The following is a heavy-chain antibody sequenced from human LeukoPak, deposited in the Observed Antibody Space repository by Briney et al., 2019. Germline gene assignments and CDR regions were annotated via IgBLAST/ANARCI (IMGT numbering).Heavy chain of an antibody. D-gene: IGHD4-23*01. Sequence: GGSLRLSCAASGFTFSSYGMHWVRQAPGKGLEWVAVISYDGSNKYYADSVKGRFTISRDNSKNTLYLQMNSLRAEDTAVYYCAREYNDYGGTKTFDYWGQGTLVTVSS. J-gene: IGHJ4*02. V-gene: IGHV3-30*19. CDR2: ISYDGSNK. CDR3: AREYNDYGGTKTFDY. CDR1: GFTFSSYG.